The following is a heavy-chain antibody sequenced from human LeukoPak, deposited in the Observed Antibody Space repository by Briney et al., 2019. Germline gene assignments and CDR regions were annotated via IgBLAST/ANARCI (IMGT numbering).Heavy chain of an antibody. CDR2: IYYSGST. J-gene: IGHJ4*02. D-gene: IGHD3-3*01. Sequence: PSETLSLTCTVSGGSISSYYWSWIRQPPGKGLEWIGYIYYSGSTNYNPSLKSRVTISVDTSKNQFSLKLSSVTAADTAVYYCARDGDFWSGYFDYWGQGTLVTVSS. V-gene: IGHV4-59*01. CDR3: ARDGDFWSGYFDY. CDR1: GGSISSYY.